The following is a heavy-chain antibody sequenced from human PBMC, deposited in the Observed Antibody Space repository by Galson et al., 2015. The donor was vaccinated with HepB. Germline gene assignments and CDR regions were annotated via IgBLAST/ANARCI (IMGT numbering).Heavy chain of an antibody. D-gene: IGHD2-2*01. J-gene: IGHJ4*02. V-gene: IGHV3-23*01. CDR3: AKVSVSRTYIPTYSDS. CDR1: GFNFRSHV. CDR2: LSGSGAIT. Sequence: SLRLSCAASGFNFRSHVMTWVRQAPGKGLEWVSSLSGSGAITYYADSVKGRFTISRDNSQNRIFLHMNRLRAEDTALYYCAKVSVSRTYIPTYSDSWGQGTLVTVSS.